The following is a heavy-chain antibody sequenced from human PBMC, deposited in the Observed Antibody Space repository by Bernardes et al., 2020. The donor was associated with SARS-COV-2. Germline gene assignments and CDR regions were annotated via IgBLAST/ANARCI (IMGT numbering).Heavy chain of an antibody. D-gene: IGHD3-10*01. CDR1: DFTFSDYA. CDR3: ARDASGELLWFGELFPNWFDP. V-gene: IGHV3-23*01. Sequence: GGSLRLSCVASDFTFSDYAMNWVRQAPGKGLEWVSSISSSGDTTFYADSVKGRFTISRDSSKNTVYLQMNSLRAEDTAVYYCARDASGELLWFGELFPNWFDPWGQGTLVTVSS. J-gene: IGHJ5*02. CDR2: ISSSGDTT.